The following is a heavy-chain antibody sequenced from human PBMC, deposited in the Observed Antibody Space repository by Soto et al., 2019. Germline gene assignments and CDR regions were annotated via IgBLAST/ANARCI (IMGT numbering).Heavy chain of an antibody. CDR1: GFTFSSYA. D-gene: IGHD5-18*01. V-gene: IGHV3-30-3*01. Sequence: GGSLRLSCAASGFTFSSYAMHWVRQAPGKGLEWVAVISYDGSNKYYADSVKGRFTISRDNSKNTLYLQMNSLRAEDTAVYYCASQGYSYGIDAFDIWGQGTMVTVSS. CDR3: ASQGYSYGIDAFDI. J-gene: IGHJ3*02. CDR2: ISYDGSNK.